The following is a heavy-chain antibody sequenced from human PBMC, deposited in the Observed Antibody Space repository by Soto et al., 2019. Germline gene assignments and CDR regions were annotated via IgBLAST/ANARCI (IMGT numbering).Heavy chain of an antibody. CDR3: IKGYDSSGYDY. CDR1: GFTFSSYG. Sequence: GGSLRLSCAASGFTFSSYGMHWVRQAPGKGLEWVAVISYDGSNKYYADYVKGRFTISRDNSKNTLYLQMNSLRAEDTAVYYCIKGYDSSGYDYWGQGTLVTVSS. V-gene: IGHV3-30*18. D-gene: IGHD3-22*01. CDR2: ISYDGSNK. J-gene: IGHJ4*02.